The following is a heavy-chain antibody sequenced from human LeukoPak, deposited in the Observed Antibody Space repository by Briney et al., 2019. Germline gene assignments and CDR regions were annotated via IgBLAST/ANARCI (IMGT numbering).Heavy chain of an antibody. D-gene: IGHD4-23*01. CDR2: IIPIFGTA. V-gene: IGHV1-69*05. CDR1: GYTFTSYD. J-gene: IGHJ4*02. Sequence: SVKVSCKASGYTFTSYDINWVRQATGQGLEWMGGIIPIFGTANYAQKFQGRVTITTDESTSTAYMELSSLRSEDTAVYYCASIMRYGGNGGARYWGQGTLVTVSS. CDR3: ASIMRYGGNGGARY.